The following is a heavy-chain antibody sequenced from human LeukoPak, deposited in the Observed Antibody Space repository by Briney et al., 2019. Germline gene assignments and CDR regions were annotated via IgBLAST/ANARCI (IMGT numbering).Heavy chain of an antibody. CDR1: GSSISSGSYY. CDR3: ARSENATGWYALAYFDY. Sequence: SETLSLTCTVSGSSISSGSYYWSWIRQSAGKGLEWIGRIYTSGTTNYNPSLKNRVTISVDTSKNHFSLKLSSVTAADTAVYYCARSENATGWYALAYFDYWGQGSLVTVSS. CDR2: IYTSGTT. V-gene: IGHV4-61*02. J-gene: IGHJ4*02. D-gene: IGHD6-19*01.